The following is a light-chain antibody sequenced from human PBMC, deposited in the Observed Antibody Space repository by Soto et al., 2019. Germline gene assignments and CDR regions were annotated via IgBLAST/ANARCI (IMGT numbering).Light chain of an antibody. CDR3: QQASSFPHT. Sequence: DIHMTQSPSSVSASVGDRVTITCRASQGISSWLAWYQQKPGKAPKLLIYTVSGLQSGVPSRFSASESGADFTLTFSGLQPEDFATYYCQQASSFPHTFGGGTKVEIK. CDR1: QGISSW. V-gene: IGKV1-12*01. J-gene: IGKJ4*01. CDR2: TVS.